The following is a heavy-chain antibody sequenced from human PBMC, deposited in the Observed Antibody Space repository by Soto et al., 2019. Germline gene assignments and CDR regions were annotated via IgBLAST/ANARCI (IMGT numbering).Heavy chain of an antibody. CDR3: AREGVSSVGFDY. V-gene: IGHV4-61*08. CDR1: GGSVNSGDYY. D-gene: IGHD3-10*01. J-gene: IGHJ4*02. Sequence: QVQLQESGPGLVKPSETLSLTCGVSGGSVNSGDYYWTWIRQPPGKGLEWIGYIYYSGNTNSNPSLKSRVTMSLDPSKNQFSLKLTSVTAADAAVYYCAREGVSSVGFDYWGQGTLVTVSS. CDR2: IYYSGNT.